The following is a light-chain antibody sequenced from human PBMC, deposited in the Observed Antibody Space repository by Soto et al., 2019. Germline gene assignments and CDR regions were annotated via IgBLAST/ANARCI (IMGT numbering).Light chain of an antibody. CDR1: QDIEFF. V-gene: IGKV1-16*02. CDR2: ATS. Sequence: DIQMTQSPSSLSASVGDRVTITCRASQDIEFFLAWFQQKPGKAPKSLIYATSKLQDGIPSKFTGSGSGTECTLTISTLQPEDFATYYCQQYNTYPLTFGPGTKV. CDR3: QQYNTYPLT. J-gene: IGKJ1*01.